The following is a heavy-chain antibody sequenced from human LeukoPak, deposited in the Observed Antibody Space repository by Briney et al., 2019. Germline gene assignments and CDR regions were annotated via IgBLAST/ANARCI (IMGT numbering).Heavy chain of an antibody. CDR3: ARDRWFGELSGGFDY. Sequence: GGSLRLSCAASGFTFSSYWMSWVRQAPGKGLEWVANIKQDGSEKYYVDSVKGRFTISRDNAKNSLYLQMNSLRAEDTAVYYCARDRWFGELSGGFDYWGQGTLVTVSS. D-gene: IGHD3-10*01. J-gene: IGHJ4*02. CDR2: IKQDGSEK. V-gene: IGHV3-7*01. CDR1: GFTFSSYW.